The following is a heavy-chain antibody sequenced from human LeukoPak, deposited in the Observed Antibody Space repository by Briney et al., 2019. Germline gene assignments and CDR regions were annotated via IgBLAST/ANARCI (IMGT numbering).Heavy chain of an antibody. CDR1: GFTFSTYS. Sequence: GGSLRLSCAASGFTFSTYSMNWVRQAPGKGLEWVSYISSSTRTIHYADSVKGRFTISRDNAENSLYLQTNSLRAEDTAVYYCARHYCSRTTCSGAYSYYYGMDVWGQGTTVTVSS. J-gene: IGHJ6*02. V-gene: IGHV3-48*04. CDR2: ISSSTRTI. D-gene: IGHD2-2*01. CDR3: ARHYCSRTTCSGAYSYYYGMDV.